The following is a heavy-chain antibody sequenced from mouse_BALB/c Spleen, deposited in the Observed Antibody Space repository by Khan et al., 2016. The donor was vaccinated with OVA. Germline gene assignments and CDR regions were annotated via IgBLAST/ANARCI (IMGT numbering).Heavy chain of an antibody. D-gene: IGHD2-14*01. CDR2: INPSNGYT. Sequence: QVQLKQSGAELARPGASVKMSCKASGYTFTSYTIHWIKKRPGQGLEWIGYINPSNGYTNYNQKFKDKVTLTTDKSSTTAYLEQSSLTSDDSAVYNCVRDGAYHRNDGWFAYWGQGTLVTVSA. CDR1: GYTFTSYT. CDR3: VRDGAYHRNDGWFAY. V-gene: IGHV1-4*01. J-gene: IGHJ3*01.